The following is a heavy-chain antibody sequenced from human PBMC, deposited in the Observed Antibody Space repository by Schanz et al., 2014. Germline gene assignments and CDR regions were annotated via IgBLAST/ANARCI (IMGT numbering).Heavy chain of an antibody. J-gene: IGHJ2*01. Sequence: EVQLVESGGGLVQPGGSLRLSCAASGFTLSSHWIHWFRQAPGKGLVWVSSVNNDGSITIYGDSVKGRFTVSRDYAKNTLYLQMNSLRDEDTAVYYCAREGGEMSTCCKVFGLWGRGSLVTVSS. CDR1: GFTLSSHW. CDR3: AREGGEMSTCCKVFGL. D-gene: IGHD3-16*01. V-gene: IGHV3-74*01. CDR2: VNNDGSIT.